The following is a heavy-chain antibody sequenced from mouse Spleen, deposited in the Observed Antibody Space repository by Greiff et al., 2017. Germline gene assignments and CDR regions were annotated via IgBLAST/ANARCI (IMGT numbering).Heavy chain of an antibody. CDR2: IWSDGST. CDR3: ARSSTGTWYFDV. V-gene: IGHV2-6-1*01. CDR1: GFSLTSYG. D-gene: IGHD4-1*02. J-gene: IGHJ1*01. Sequence: VKLMESGPGLVAPSQSLSITCTISGFSLTSYGVHWVRQPPGKGLEWLVVIWSDGSTTYNSALKSRLSISKDNSKSQVFLKMNSLQTDDTAMYYCARSSTGTWYFDVWGAGTTVTVSS.